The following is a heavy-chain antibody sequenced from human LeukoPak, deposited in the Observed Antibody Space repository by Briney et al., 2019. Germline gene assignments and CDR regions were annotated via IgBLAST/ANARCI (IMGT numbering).Heavy chain of an antibody. Sequence: ASVKVSCKTSGYTFLRYYIHFVRQAPGQGLEWVGWINPNSGATYSPSKFQGWVTISRDTSISTAYLDLGNLRSDDTAVYYCARDPVLGGSYFLGPYYFDYWGQGTLVTVSS. D-gene: IGHD1-26*01. V-gene: IGHV1-2*04. CDR1: GYTFLRYY. CDR3: ARDPVLGGSYFLGPYYFDY. CDR2: INPNSGAT. J-gene: IGHJ4*02.